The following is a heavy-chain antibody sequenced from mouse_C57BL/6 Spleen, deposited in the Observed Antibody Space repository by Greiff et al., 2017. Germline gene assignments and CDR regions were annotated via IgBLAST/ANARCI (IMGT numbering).Heavy chain of an antibody. D-gene: IGHD1-1*01. V-gene: IGHV1-85*01. CDR3: ARRITTVVAHYAMDY. CDR1: GYTFTSYD. CDR2: IYPRDGST. J-gene: IGHJ4*01. Sequence: QVQLQQSGPELVKPGASVKLSCKASGYTFTSYDINWVKQRPGQGLEWIGWIYPRDGSTKYNEKFKGKATLTVDTSSSTAYMELHSLTSEDSAVYFGARRITTVVAHYAMDYWGQGTSVTVSS.